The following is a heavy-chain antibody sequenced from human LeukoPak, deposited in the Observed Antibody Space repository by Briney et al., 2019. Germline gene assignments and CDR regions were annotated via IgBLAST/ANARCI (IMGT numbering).Heavy chain of an antibody. CDR2: ISGSGGST. Sequence: GGSLRLSCAASGFTFSSYAMSWVRQAPGKGLEWVSAISGSGGSTYYADSVKGRFTISRDNSKNTLYLQMNSLRAENTAVYYCAKLYYYGSGSYYKAKYYFDYWGQGTLVTVSS. D-gene: IGHD3-10*01. V-gene: IGHV3-23*01. J-gene: IGHJ4*02. CDR1: GFTFSSYA. CDR3: AKLYYYGSGSYYKAKYYFDY.